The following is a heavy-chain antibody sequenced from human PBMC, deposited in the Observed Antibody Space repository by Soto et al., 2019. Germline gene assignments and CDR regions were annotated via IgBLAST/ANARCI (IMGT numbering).Heavy chain of an antibody. J-gene: IGHJ6*02. CDR3: ARDRGLEWLLFGWYYYYGMDV. Sequence: ASVKVSCKASGYTFTSYGISWVRQAPGQGLEWMGWISAYNGNTNYAQKLQGRVTMTTDTSTSTAYMELRSLRSDDTAVYYCARDRGLEWLLFGWYYYYGMDVWGQGTTVTVSS. V-gene: IGHV1-18*01. D-gene: IGHD3-3*01. CDR1: GYTFTSYG. CDR2: ISAYNGNT.